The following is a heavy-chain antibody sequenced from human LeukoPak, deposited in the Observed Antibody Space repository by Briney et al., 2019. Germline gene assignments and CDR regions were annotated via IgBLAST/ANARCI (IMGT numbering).Heavy chain of an antibody. V-gene: IGHV4-61*02. D-gene: IGHD5-24*01. CDR1: GGSISSGSYY. CDR3: ARGGDGYNWDYFDY. J-gene: IGHJ4*02. Sequence: SQTLSLTCTVSGGSISSGSYYWRWIRQPAGKGLEWIGRIYTSGSTNYNPSLKSRVTISVDTSKNQFSLKLSSVTAADTAVYYRARGGDGYNWDYFDYWGQGTLVTVYS. CDR2: IYTSGST.